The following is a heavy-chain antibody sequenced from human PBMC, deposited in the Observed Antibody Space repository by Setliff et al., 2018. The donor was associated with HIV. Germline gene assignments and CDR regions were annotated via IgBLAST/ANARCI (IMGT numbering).Heavy chain of an antibody. V-gene: IGHV1-8*01. CDR1: GSTFSTYD. CDR2: MNPNSGNT. Sequence: ASVKVSCKPSGSTFSTYDINWVRQATGQGLEWMGWMNPNSGNTGYAQKFQGRVTMTRNTSISTAYMELSSLRADDTAVYYCASSWSRIRYYGMDVWGQGTTVTVSS. CDR3: ASSWSRIRYYGMDV. J-gene: IGHJ6*02. D-gene: IGHD6-13*01.